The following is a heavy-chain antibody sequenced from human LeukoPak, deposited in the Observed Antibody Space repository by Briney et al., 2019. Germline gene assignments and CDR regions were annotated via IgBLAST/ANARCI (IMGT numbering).Heavy chain of an antibody. CDR2: IYYSGST. J-gene: IGHJ4*02. V-gene: IGHV4-38-2*01. Sequence: SETLSLTCAVSGYSISSGYYWGWIRQPPGKGLEWIGSIYYSGSTYYNPSLKSRVTISVDTSKNQFSLKLSSVTAADTAVYYCATTYCGGDCYIIEYYFDYWGQGTLVTVSS. CDR1: GYSISSGYY. D-gene: IGHD2-21*01. CDR3: ATTYCGGDCYIIEYYFDY.